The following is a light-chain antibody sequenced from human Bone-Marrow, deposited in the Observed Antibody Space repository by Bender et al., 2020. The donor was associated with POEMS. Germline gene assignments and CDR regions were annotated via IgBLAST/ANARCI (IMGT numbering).Light chain of an antibody. V-gene: IGLV2-14*03. CDR3: SSYTGSNTLV. J-gene: IGLJ3*02. Sequence: HSALSQPASVSGSPGQSITISCTGTSSDVGSSNYVSWYQQYPGKAPKLMIYDVNIRPSGISNRFSGSKSGNTASLTVSGLQAEDEADYYCSSYTGSNTLVFGGGTKLTVL. CDR2: DVN. CDR1: SSDVGSSNY.